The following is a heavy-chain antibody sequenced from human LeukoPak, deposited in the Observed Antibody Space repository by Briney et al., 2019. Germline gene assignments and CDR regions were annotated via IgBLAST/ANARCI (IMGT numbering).Heavy chain of an antibody. Sequence: QPGRSLRLSCAASGFTFSSYAMHWVRQAPGKGLEWVAVISYDGSNKYYADSVKGRFTISRDNSKNTLYLQMNSLRAEDTAVYYCARCSGYGMDVWGQGTTVTVSS. CDR3: ARCSGYGMDV. V-gene: IGHV3-30-3*01. J-gene: IGHJ6*02. D-gene: IGHD3-10*02. CDR1: GFTFSSYA. CDR2: ISYDGSNK.